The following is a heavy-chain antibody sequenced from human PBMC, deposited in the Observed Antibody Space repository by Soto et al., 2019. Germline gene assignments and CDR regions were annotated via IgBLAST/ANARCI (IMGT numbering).Heavy chain of an antibody. CDR3: ARARGNDWYSDY. Sequence: PGGSLRLSCTASGFTFSEYSMSWVRQAPGKGLGWVSSITHSGTYVYYADSVKGRFTISRDSASNSLFLQMTSLRAEDTAAYHCARARGNDWYSDYWGQGTLVTVSS. J-gene: IGHJ4*02. CDR2: ITHSGTYV. V-gene: IGHV3-21*01. D-gene: IGHD5-12*01. CDR1: GFTFSEYS.